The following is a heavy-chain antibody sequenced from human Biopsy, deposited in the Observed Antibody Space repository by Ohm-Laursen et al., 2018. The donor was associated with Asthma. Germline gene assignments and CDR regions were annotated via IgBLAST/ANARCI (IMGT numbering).Heavy chain of an antibody. CDR2: THYSGST. V-gene: IGHV4-39*01. Sequence: TLSLTCTVSGASIRGSGSYWAWIRQAPGKGPEWIGTTHYSGSTFYKPSLRSRVTMSLDTPTNKFSLRLGSVTATDTAVYYCASPVNRAFGGYEWAAVFDYWGQGILVTVSS. J-gene: IGHJ4*02. CDR3: ASPVNRAFGGYEWAAVFDY. CDR1: GASIRGSGSY. D-gene: IGHD5-12*01.